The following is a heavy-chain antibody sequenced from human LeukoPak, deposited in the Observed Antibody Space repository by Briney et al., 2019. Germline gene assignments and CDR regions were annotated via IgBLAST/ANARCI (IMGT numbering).Heavy chain of an antibody. CDR1: GFTFSTYG. J-gene: IGHJ4*02. D-gene: IGHD3-22*01. Sequence: PGGSLRLSCAASGFTFSTYGMHWVRQAPGKGLEWVAVISYDGSNKYYADSVKGRFTISRDNSKNTLYLQMNRLRAEDTAVYYCAVDSSGYHRESPEDYWGQGTLVTVSS. CDR2: ISYDGSNK. V-gene: IGHV3-30*03. CDR3: AVDSSGYHRESPEDY.